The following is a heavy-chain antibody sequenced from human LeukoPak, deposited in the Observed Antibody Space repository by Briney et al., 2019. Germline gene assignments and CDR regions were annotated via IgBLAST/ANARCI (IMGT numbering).Heavy chain of an antibody. CDR2: ISWNSGSI. V-gene: IGHV3-9*01. CDR1: GFTFDDYA. Sequence: PGRSLRLSCAASGFTFDDYAMHWVRQAPGKGLEWVSGISWNSGSIGYADSVKGRFTISRDNAKNSLYLQMNSLRAEDTAVYYCARGQLVSFDYWGQGTLVTVSS. J-gene: IGHJ4*02. D-gene: IGHD6-6*01. CDR3: ARGQLVSFDY.